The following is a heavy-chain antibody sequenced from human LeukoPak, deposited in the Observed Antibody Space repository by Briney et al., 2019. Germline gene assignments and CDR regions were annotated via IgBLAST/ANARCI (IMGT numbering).Heavy chain of an antibody. Sequence: ASVTVSCKASGYTFTTYGIIWVRQAPGQGLEWMGWVSGYNGKTNYAQKVQGRVTMTTDTSTSTAYMELRSLRSDDTAVYYCARRGSSWYGDSWGQGTLVTVSS. D-gene: IGHD6-13*01. CDR3: ARRGSSWYGDS. CDR1: GYTFTTYG. V-gene: IGHV1-18*01. J-gene: IGHJ4*02. CDR2: VSGYNGKT.